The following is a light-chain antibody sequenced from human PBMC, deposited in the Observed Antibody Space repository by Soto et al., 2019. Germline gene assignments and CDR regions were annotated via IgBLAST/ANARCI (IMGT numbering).Light chain of an antibody. CDR1: QNIYSY. CDR2: AAS. CDR3: QHGHNTPPT. J-gene: IGKJ5*01. Sequence: DIQMTQSPSSLSASVGDRVTITCRAGQNIYSYLNWYQQKPGKAPNLLVYAASSLRSGVPSRFSGSGSGTDFTLTISSLQPEDFATYYCQHGHNTPPTFGQGTRLEIQ. V-gene: IGKV1-39*01.